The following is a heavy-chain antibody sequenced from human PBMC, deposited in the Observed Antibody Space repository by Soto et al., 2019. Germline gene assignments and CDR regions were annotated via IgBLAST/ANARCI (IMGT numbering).Heavy chain of an antibody. Sequence: ASVKVSCKASGYTFTSYGISWVRQAPGQGLEWMGWISAYNGNTNYAQKLQGRVTMTTDTSTSTAYMELRSLRSDDTAVYYCARSPSALYSSSWYPYYYYGMDVWGQGTTVTVSS. CDR3: ARSPSALYSSSWYPYYYYGMDV. D-gene: IGHD6-13*01. CDR2: ISAYNGNT. J-gene: IGHJ6*02. CDR1: GYTFTSYG. V-gene: IGHV1-18*01.